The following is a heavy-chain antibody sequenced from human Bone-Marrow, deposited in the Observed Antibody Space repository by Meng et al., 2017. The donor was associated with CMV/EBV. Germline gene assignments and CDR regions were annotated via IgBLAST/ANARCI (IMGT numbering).Heavy chain of an antibody. CDR3: ARYDFWTSPEGGYFDS. D-gene: IGHD3-3*01. J-gene: IGHJ4*02. Sequence: SETLSLTCAVYGGSFSGYYWSWIRQPPGKGLEWIGEINHSGSTNYNPSLKSRVTISVDTSKNQFSLKLSSVTAADTAVYYCARYDFWTSPEGGYFDSWGQGTLVTVSS. CDR1: GGSFSGYY. CDR2: INHSGST. V-gene: IGHV4-34*01.